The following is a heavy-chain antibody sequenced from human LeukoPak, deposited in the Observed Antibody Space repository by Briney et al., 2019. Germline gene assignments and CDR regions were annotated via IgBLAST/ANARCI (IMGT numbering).Heavy chain of an antibody. CDR1: GGTFSSYA. Sequence: ASVKVSCKASGGTFSSYAISWVRQAPGQGLEWMGRIIPILGIANYAQKFQGRVTITADKSTSTAYMELRSLRSDDTAVYYCASGWWDGAFDIWGQGTMVTVSS. CDR2: IIPILGIA. J-gene: IGHJ3*02. V-gene: IGHV1-69*04. CDR3: ASGWWDGAFDI. D-gene: IGHD2-15*01.